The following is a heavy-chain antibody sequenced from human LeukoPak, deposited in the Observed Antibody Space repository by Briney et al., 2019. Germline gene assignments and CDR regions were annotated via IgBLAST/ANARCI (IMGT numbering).Heavy chain of an antibody. D-gene: IGHD5-24*01. J-gene: IGHJ4*02. V-gene: IGHV4-61*08. CDR1: GGSISSGGYS. Sequence: SETLSLTCAVSGGSISSGGYSWSWIRQPPGKGLEWLGYIYYSGSTEYNPSLKSRITLSLDTSKNQLSLKLTSVTAADTALYYCARERRDGYNYVDYWGQGTLVTVSS. CDR2: IYYSGST. CDR3: ARERRDGYNYVDY.